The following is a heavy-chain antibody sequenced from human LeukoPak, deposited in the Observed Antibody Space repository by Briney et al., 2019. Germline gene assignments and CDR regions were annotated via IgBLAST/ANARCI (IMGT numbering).Heavy chain of an antibody. CDR1: GFSLSSYG. Sequence: GGSLRLSCAASGFSLSSYGMHWVRQAPGKGLEWVAVIWYDGSNKYYADSVKGRFTISRDNSKNALYLQMNSLRAEDTAVYYCARALLYYDSSGAYDYWGQGTLVTVSS. J-gene: IGHJ4*02. CDR2: IWYDGSNK. CDR3: ARALLYYDSSGAYDY. V-gene: IGHV3-33*01. D-gene: IGHD3-22*01.